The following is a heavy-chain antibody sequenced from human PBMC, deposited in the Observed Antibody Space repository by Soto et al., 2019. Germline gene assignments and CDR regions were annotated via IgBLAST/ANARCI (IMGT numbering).Heavy chain of an antibody. V-gene: IGHV4-34*01. D-gene: IGHD4-17*01. Sequence: ASETLSLTCAVYGGSFSGYYWSWIRQPPGKGLEWIGEINHSGSTNYNPSLKSRVTISVDTSKNQFSLKLSSVTAADTAVYYCAKVGVTSNYYGMDVWGQGTTVTVSS. J-gene: IGHJ6*02. CDR1: GGSFSGYY. CDR3: AKVGVTSNYYGMDV. CDR2: INHSGST.